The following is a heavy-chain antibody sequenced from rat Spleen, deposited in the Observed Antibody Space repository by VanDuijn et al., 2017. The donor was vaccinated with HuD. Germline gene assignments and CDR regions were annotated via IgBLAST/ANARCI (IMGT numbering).Heavy chain of an antibody. CDR1: GFNFSDYA. J-gene: IGHJ4*01. V-gene: IGHV5-17*01. CDR2: IVFDGSGT. CDR3: ARRKLQWVYVMDA. Sequence: EVQLVESGGGLVQPGRSLKLSCAASGFNFSDYAMSWVRQAPKKGLEWVTTIVFDGSGTYYRDSVKGRFTISRDNAKSTLYLQMDSLRSEDTATYYCARRKLQWVYVMDAWGQGASVTVSS. D-gene: IGHD1-1*01.